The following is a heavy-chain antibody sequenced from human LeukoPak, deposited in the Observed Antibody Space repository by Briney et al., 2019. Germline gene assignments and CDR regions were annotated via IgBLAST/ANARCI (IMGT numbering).Heavy chain of an antibody. Sequence: GASVKVSCKASGYTFTSYYMHWVRQAPGQGLEWMGWISAYNGNTNYAQKLQGRVTMTTDTSTSTAYMELRSLRSDHTAVYYCARASVLWFGEHKAPWFDPWGQGTLVTVSS. V-gene: IGHV1-18*04. J-gene: IGHJ5*02. D-gene: IGHD3-10*01. CDR1: GYTFTSYY. CDR2: ISAYNGNT. CDR3: ARASVLWFGEHKAPWFDP.